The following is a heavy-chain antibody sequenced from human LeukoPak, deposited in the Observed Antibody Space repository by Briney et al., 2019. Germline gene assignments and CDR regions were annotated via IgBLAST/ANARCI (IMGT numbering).Heavy chain of an antibody. D-gene: IGHD3-9*01. J-gene: IGHJ4*02. CDR3: ARDWLLSLTLNYDILTGYSAPPDY. V-gene: IGHV3-30-3*01. Sequence: GGSLRLSCATSGFTFSSYAMHWVRQAPGKGLEWVAVISYDGSNKYYADSVKGRFTISRDNSKNTLYLQMNSLRAEDTAVYYCARDWLLSLTLNYDILTGYSAPPDYWGQGTLVTVSS. CDR2: ISYDGSNK. CDR1: GFTFSSYA.